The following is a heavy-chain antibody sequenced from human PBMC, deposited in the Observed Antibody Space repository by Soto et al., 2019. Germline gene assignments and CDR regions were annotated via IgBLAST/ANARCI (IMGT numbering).Heavy chain of an antibody. D-gene: IGHD3-22*01. CDR3: ARQFDSDTSGYYYAY. J-gene: IGHJ4*02. Sequence: QVQLVQSGAEGKKPGSSVKVSCKASGGTFSTNTISWVRQAPGQGLEWMGGIMPIFGSANYAQKFQGRVTITADEYTRTVYMELSRLRSEDTAVYYCARQFDSDTSGYYYAYWGQGTLVTVSS. V-gene: IGHV1-69*01. CDR2: IMPIFGSA. CDR1: GGTFSTNT.